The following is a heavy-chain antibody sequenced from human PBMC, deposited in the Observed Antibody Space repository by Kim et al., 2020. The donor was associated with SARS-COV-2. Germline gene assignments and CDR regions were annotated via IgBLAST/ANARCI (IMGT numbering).Heavy chain of an antibody. D-gene: IGHD6-13*01. V-gene: IGHV1-18*04. CDR1: GYTFTSYG. CDR2: IRAYNGNT. CDR3: SRDSSSWSNWFYP. J-gene: IGHJ5*02. Sequence: ASVKVSCKASGYTFTSYGISWVRQAPGQGLEWMGWIRAYNGNTNYAQKLQGRVTMTTDTSTSTAYMELSSLRSDYTSVYYFSRDSSSWSNWFYPFGQGTL.